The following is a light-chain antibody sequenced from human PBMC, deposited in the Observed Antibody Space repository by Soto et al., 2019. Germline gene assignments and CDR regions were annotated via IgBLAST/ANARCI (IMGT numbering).Light chain of an antibody. CDR1: SSNIGGNS. CDR2: DDN. J-gene: IGLJ1*01. V-gene: IGLV1-47*01. CDR3: AAWDDSLSGSYV. Sequence: QSVLTQPPSVSAAPGQKVTISCSGSSSNIGGNSVSWYQQLPGTAPKLLIYDDNKRPSGVPDRFSGSKSGTSASLAISGLRSEDEADYYCAAWDDSLSGSYVFGTGTKVTV.